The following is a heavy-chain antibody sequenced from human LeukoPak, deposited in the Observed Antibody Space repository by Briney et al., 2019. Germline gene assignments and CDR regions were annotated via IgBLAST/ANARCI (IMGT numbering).Heavy chain of an antibody. CDR3: ARDSSGLFDY. V-gene: IGHV3-23*01. CDR1: GFTFSSNA. J-gene: IGHJ4*02. Sequence: GGSLRLSCAASGFTFSSNAMTWVRQAPGKGLEWVSTISANGFTTYYADSVRGRFTISRDNSKNTLYLQMNSLRAEDTAVYYCARDSSGLFDYWGQGTLVNVSS. D-gene: IGHD6-19*01. CDR2: ISANGFTT.